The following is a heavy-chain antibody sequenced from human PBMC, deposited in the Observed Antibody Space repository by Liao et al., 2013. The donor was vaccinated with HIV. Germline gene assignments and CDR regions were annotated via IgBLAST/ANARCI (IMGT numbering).Heavy chain of an antibody. CDR2: YYSGST. CDR3: ASRRKWLVDDALDV. CDR1: GDSITTA. V-gene: IGHV4-38-2*02. D-gene: IGHD6-19*01. Sequence: QVQLQESGPGLVKPSETLSLTCIVSGDSITTAFYYSGSTHYNPSLESRVSISGDTSNNQVSLKVTSVTAADTAQYYCASRRKWLVDDALDVWGQGTVVIVSS. J-gene: IGHJ3*01.